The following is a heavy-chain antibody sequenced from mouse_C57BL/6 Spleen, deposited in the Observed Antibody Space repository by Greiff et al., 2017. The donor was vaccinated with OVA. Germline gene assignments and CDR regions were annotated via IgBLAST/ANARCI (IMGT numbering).Heavy chain of an antibody. V-gene: IGHV1-76*01. J-gene: IGHJ1*03. CDR1: GYTFTDYY. CDR3: ARYIGSSYWYFDV. CDR2: IYPGSGNT. D-gene: IGHD1-1*01. Sequence: VQLQESGAELVRPGASVKLSCKASGYTFTDYYINWVKQRPGQGLEWIARIYPGSGNTYYNEKFKGKATLTAEKSSSTAYMQLSSLTSEDSAVYFCARYIGSSYWYFDVWGTGTTVTVSS.